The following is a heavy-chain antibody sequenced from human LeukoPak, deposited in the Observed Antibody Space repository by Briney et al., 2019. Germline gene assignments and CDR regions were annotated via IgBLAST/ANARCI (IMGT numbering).Heavy chain of an antibody. D-gene: IGHD3-16*02. Sequence: GGSLRLSCAASGFTFSSYAMSWVRQAPGKGLEWVSAISGSGGSTYYADSVKGRFTISRDNSKNTLYLQMNSLRAEDTAAYYCAKVHYDYVWGSYRPLYYYGMDVWGQGTTVTVSS. CDR1: GFTFSSYA. J-gene: IGHJ6*02. V-gene: IGHV3-23*01. CDR2: ISGSGGST. CDR3: AKVHYDYVWGSYRPLYYYGMDV.